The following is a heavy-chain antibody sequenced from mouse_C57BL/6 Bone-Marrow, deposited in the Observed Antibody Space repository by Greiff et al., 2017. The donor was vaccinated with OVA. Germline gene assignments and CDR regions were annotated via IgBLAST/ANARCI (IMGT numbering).Heavy chain of an antibody. D-gene: IGHD1-1*01. V-gene: IGHV1-59*01. J-gene: IGHJ4*01. CDR1: GYTFTSYW. Sequence: VQLQQPGAELVRPGTSVKLSCKASGYTFTSYWMHWVKQRPGQGLEWIGVIDPSDSYTNYNQKFKGKATLTVDTSSSTAYMQLSSLTSEDSEVYYCATTVVARMDYWGQGTSVTVSS. CDR2: IDPSDSYT. CDR3: ATTVVARMDY.